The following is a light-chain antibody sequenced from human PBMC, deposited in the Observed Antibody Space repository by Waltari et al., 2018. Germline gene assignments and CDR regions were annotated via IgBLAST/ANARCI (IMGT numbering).Light chain of an antibody. J-gene: IGKJ1*01. CDR2: WAS. V-gene: IGKV4-1*01. Sequence: DIVMTQSPESLAVPLGETATINCKSSQSVLYSSNDKNYFAWYQQKPGQPPKLLIYWASTRESGVPDRFSGSGSGTDFTLTNSSLQAEDAAVYYCQQYYNDATFGQGTKVEIK. CDR1: QSVLYSSNDKNY. CDR3: QQYYNDAT.